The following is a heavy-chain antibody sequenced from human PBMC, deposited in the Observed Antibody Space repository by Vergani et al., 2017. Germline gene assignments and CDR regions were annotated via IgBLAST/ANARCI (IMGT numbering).Heavy chain of an antibody. V-gene: IGHV1-69*18. CDR2: IIPIFGTA. CDR1: GGTFSSYA. CDR3: ARDQYYYDSSGYSLGDYYYGMDV. Sequence: QVQLVQSGAEVKKPGSSVKVSCKASGGTFSSYAISWVRQAPGQGLEWMGRIIPIFGTANYAQKFQGRVTITADESTSTAYMELSSLRSEDTAVYYCARDQYYYDSSGYSLGDYYYGMDVWGQGTTVTVSS. D-gene: IGHD3-22*01. J-gene: IGHJ6*02.